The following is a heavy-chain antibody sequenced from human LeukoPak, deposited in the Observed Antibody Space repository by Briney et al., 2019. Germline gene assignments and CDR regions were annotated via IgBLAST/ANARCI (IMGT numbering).Heavy chain of an antibody. CDR2: INPNSGGT. CDR3: ARYFSSWYSDC. J-gene: IGHJ4*02. D-gene: IGHD6-13*01. V-gene: IGHV1-2*02. CDR1: GYTFTGYY. Sequence: ASVKVSCKASGYTFTGYYMHWVRQAPGQGLEWMGWINPNSGGTNYARKFQGRVTMTRDTSISTAYMELSGLRSDDTAVYYCARYFSSWYSDCWGQGALVTVSS.